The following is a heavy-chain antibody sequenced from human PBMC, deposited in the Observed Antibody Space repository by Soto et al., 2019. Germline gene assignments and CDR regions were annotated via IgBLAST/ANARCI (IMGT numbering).Heavy chain of an antibody. D-gene: IGHD2-15*01. CDR3: ARQAKVAVEATRSHYYSYGMDV. Sequence: PGGSLRLSCAASGFALSNYDMHWVRQAAGKSLEWVSAIGTAGCTFYAGSVKARLTVSRENAGNSLHLQQNSLRGEDTAVSYCARQAKVAVEATRSHYYSYGMDVWGQGATVTVSS. CDR1: GFALSNYD. CDR2: IGTAGCT. V-gene: IGHV3-13*01. J-gene: IGHJ6*02.